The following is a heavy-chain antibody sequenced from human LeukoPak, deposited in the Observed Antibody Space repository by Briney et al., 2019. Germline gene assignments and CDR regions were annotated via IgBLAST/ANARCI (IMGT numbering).Heavy chain of an antibody. CDR1: GFTFSSYS. Sequence: GGSLRLSCAASGFTFSSYSMNWVRQAPGKGLEWVSYISSSSSTIYYADSVKGRFTISRDNAKNSLYLQMNSLRAEDTAVYYCAREGGVPFDYWGQGTLVTVSS. V-gene: IGHV3-48*04. CDR3: AREGGVPFDY. J-gene: IGHJ4*02. D-gene: IGHD3-16*01. CDR2: ISSSSSTI.